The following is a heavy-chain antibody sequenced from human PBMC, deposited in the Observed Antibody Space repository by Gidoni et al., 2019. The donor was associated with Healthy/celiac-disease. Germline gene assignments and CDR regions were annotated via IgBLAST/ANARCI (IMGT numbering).Heavy chain of an antibody. D-gene: IGHD1-26*01. CDR2: ISSSSSSI. Sequence: EVQLVESGGGLVKPGGSLRLSCAASGFTFSSYSMNGVRQAPGKGLGWVSSISSSSSSIYYADSVKGRSTISRDNAKNSLYLQMNSLRAEDTAVYYCARSPSGSPGWGQGTLVTVSS. CDR3: ARSPSGSPG. CDR1: GFTFSSYS. V-gene: IGHV3-21*01. J-gene: IGHJ4*02.